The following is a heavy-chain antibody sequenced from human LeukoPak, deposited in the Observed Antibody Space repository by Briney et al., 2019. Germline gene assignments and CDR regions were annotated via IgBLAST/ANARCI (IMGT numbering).Heavy chain of an antibody. CDR3: AKDQDIYDFWSGYYLAYDY. J-gene: IGHJ4*02. V-gene: IGHV3-23*01. D-gene: IGHD3-3*01. CDR2: ISGSGGST. Sequence: GGSLRLSCAASGFTFSSCAMSWVRQAPGKGLEWVSGISGSGGSTYYADSVKGRFTISRDNSKNTLYLQMNSLRAEDTAVYYCAKDQDIYDFWSGYYLAYDYWGQGTLVTVSS. CDR1: GFTFSSCA.